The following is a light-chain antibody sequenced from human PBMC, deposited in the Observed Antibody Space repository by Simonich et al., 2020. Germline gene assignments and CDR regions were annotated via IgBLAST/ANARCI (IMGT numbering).Light chain of an antibody. CDR3: QQYGSSPLT. J-gene: IGKJ4*01. CDR1: QRVSSGY. CDR2: GAS. V-gene: IGKV3-20*01. Sequence: EIVLTQSPGTLSLSPGERATLSCRASQRVSSGYLAWYQQKPGQAPRLLIYGASSRATGIPDRFSGSGSGTDFTLTISRLEPEDFAVYYWQQYGSSPLTFGGGTKVEIK.